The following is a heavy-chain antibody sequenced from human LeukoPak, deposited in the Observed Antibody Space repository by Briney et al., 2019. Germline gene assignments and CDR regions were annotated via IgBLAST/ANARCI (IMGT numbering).Heavy chain of an antibody. CDR3: ASKDSSGWYEEA. Sequence: ASVKVSCKASGYTFNTYGISWVRQAPGQGLEWMGWISAYNGNRNYAQKLQGRVTMTTDTSTSTAYLELRSLRSDDTAVYYCASKDSSGWYEEAWGQGAQVTVSS. J-gene: IGHJ5*02. V-gene: IGHV1-18*01. CDR2: ISAYNGNR. CDR1: GYTFNTYG. D-gene: IGHD6-19*01.